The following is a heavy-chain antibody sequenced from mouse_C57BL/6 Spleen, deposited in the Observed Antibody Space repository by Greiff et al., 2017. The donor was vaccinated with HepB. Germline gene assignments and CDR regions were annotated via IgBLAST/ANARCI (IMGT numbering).Heavy chain of an antibody. CDR2: INPSSGYT. Sequence: QVQLKESGAELARPGASVKMSCKASGYTSTSYTMHWVKQRPGQGLEWIGYINPSSGYTKYNQKFKDKATLTADKSSSTAYMQLSSLTSEDSAVYYCAREDSDYYGSSYAYWGQGTTLTVSS. V-gene: IGHV1-4*01. CDR1: GYTSTSYT. J-gene: IGHJ2*01. D-gene: IGHD1-1*01. CDR3: AREDSDYYGSSYAY.